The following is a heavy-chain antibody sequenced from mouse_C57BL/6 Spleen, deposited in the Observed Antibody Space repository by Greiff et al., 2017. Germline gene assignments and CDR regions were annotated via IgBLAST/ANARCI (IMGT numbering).Heavy chain of an antibody. CDR2: IDPNSGGT. V-gene: IGHV1-72*01. D-gene: IGHD1-1*01. J-gene: IGHJ4*01. CDR3: AREGVYGSSYRYYAMDY. CDR1: GSTFTSYW. Sequence: QVQLQQPGAELVKPGASVKLSCKASGSTFTSYWMHWVKQRPGRGLEWIGRIDPNSGGTKYNEKFKSKATLTVDKPSSTAYMQLSSLTSEDSAVYYCAREGVYGSSYRYYAMDYWGQGTSVTVSS.